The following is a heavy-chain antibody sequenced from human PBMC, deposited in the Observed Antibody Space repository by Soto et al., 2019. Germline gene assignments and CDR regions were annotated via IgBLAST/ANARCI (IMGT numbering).Heavy chain of an antibody. V-gene: IGHV3-30*18. Sequence: GGSLRLSCAASGFSFITYAMHWVRQAPGKGLEWVAIISSDGINKYYADSVKGRFTMSRDNSKNTLYLQINSLRADDTAVYYCAKDQDVRYYYGMDVWGQGTTGTVSS. J-gene: IGHJ6*02. CDR2: ISSDGINK. CDR1: GFSFITYA. D-gene: IGHD3-10*02. CDR3: AKDQDVRYYYGMDV.